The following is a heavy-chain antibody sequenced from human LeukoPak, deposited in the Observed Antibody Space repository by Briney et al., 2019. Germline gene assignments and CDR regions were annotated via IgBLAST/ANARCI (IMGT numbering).Heavy chain of an antibody. J-gene: IGHJ4*02. V-gene: IGHV3-23*01. CDR3: AKGHRYCTSGNCNSAVDY. D-gene: IGHD2-15*01. CDR2: IGGGGGST. CDR1: GFTLSHYA. Sequence: GGSLRLSCPMSGFTLSHYAMSWVRQAPGKGLEWVSTIGGGGGSTDYTDSVKGRFTISRDNSKNTLYLQMNSLGAEDTAVYYCAKGHRYCTSGNCNSAVDYWGQGTLVTVSS.